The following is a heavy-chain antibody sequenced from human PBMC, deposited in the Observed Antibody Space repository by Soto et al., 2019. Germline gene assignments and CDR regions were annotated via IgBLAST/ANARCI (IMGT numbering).Heavy chain of an antibody. J-gene: IGHJ4*02. CDR1: GTSIRSSLYY. D-gene: IGHD5-18*01. Sequence: QEQLQQSNPGLVKPSEALSLTCNVSGTSIRSSLYYWVWIRQAPGRGVEWIASISCSGRTFSIPSHQSRAAVSKDTSKKQFPLTLSSVTAADTAFYYCPSHSETALVTGFDICGQGTLVTVSS. V-gene: IGHV4-39*01. CDR3: PSHSETALVTGFDI. CDR2: ISCSGRT.